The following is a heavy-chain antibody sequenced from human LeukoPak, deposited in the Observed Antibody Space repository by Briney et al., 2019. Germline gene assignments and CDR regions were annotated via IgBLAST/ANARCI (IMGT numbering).Heavy chain of an antibody. Sequence: SETLSLTCTVSGGSISSGGYYWSWIRQPPGKGLEWIGYIYHSGSTYYNPSLKSRVTISVDRSKNQFSLKLSSVTAADTAVYYCAKEEYSSSSRSVNDYWGQGTLVTVSS. CDR1: GGSISSGGYY. CDR3: AKEEYSSSSRSVNDY. J-gene: IGHJ4*02. CDR2: IYHSGST. V-gene: IGHV4-30-2*01. D-gene: IGHD6-6*01.